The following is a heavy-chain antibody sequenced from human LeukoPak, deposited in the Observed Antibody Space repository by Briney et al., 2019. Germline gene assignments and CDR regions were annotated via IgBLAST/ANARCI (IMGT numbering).Heavy chain of an antibody. Sequence: GESLKISCKGSGYSFTSYWIGWVRQMPGKGLEWMGIIYPGDSDTKYSPSFQGQVTISADKSITTAYLQWSSLKASDTAMYYCAKTNSSGRYYFDYWGQGTLVTVSS. CDR3: AKTNSSGRYYFDY. CDR1: GYSFTSYW. J-gene: IGHJ4*02. CDR2: IYPGDSDT. V-gene: IGHV5-51*01. D-gene: IGHD6-19*01.